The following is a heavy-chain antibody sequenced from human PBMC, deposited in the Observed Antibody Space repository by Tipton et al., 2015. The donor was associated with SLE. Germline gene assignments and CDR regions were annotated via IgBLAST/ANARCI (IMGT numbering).Heavy chain of an antibody. CDR1: GGSISSSSYY. CDR3: ARGVVVAAKGYFQH. V-gene: IGHV4-39*01. D-gene: IGHD2-15*01. Sequence: TLSLTCTVSGGSISSSSYYWGWIRQPPGKGLEWIGSIYHSGSTYYNPSLKSRVTISVDTSKNQFSLKLSSVTAADTAVYYCARGVVVAAKGYFQHWGQGTLVTVSS. J-gene: IGHJ1*01. CDR2: IYHSGST.